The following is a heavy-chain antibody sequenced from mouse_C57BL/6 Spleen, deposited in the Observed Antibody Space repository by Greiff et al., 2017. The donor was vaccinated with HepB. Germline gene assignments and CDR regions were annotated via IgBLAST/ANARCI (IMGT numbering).Heavy chain of an antibody. CDR3: ARSGPRYLDY. CDR2: IYPGSGNT. V-gene: IGHV1-76*01. J-gene: IGHJ2*01. Sequence: QVQLQQSGAELVRPRASVKLSCKASGYTFTDYYINWVKQRPGQGLEWIARIYPGSGNTYYNEKFKGKATLTAEKSSSTAYMQLSSLTSEDSAVYFCARSGPRYLDYWGQGTTLTVSS. CDR1: GYTFTDYY.